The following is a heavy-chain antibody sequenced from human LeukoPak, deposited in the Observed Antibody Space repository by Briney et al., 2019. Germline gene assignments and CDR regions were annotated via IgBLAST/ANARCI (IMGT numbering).Heavy chain of an antibody. Sequence: PGGSLRLSCAASGFTFSDYYMSWIRQAPGKGLEWVSYISSSGSTIYYADSVKGRFTISRDNAKNSLYLQMNSLRAEDTAVYYCFLPYSYGYPGWFDLWGQGTLVTVSS. CDR2: ISSSGSTI. J-gene: IGHJ5*02. CDR3: FLPYSYGYPGWFDL. CDR1: GFTFSDYY. D-gene: IGHD5-18*01. V-gene: IGHV3-11*01.